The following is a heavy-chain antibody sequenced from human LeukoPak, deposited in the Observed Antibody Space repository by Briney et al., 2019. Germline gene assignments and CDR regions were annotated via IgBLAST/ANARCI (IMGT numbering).Heavy chain of an antibody. D-gene: IGHD2-2*01. CDR1: GYTLTELS. Sequence: ASVKVSCKVSGYTLTELSMHWVRQAPGKGLEWMGGFDPEDGETIYAQKFQGRVTMTEDTSTDTAYMELSSPRSEDTAVYYCATASIVVVPAAMDCWGQGTLVTVSS. J-gene: IGHJ4*02. CDR2: FDPEDGET. V-gene: IGHV1-24*01. CDR3: ATASIVVVPAAMDC.